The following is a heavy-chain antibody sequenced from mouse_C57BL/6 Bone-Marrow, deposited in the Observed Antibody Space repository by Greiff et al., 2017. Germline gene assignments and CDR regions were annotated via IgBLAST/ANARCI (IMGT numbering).Heavy chain of an antibody. D-gene: IGHD1-1*02. CDR2: ISSGSSTI. CDR1: GFTFSDYG. V-gene: IGHV5-17*01. Sequence: EVKLVESGGGLVKPGGSLKLSCAASGFTFSDYGMHWVRQAPEKGLEWVAYISSGSSTIYYADTVKGRFTISRDNAKNTLFLQMTRLRSEDTAMYYCSMQLFPHWYFDVWGTGTTVTVSS. J-gene: IGHJ1*03. CDR3: SMQLFPHWYFDV.